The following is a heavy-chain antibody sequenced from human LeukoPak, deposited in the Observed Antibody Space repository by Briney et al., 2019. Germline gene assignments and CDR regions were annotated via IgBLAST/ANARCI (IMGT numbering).Heavy chain of an antibody. D-gene: IGHD3-3*01. CDR1: GGSISSGGYY. Sequence: SQTLSLTCTVSGGSISSGGYYWSWIRQHPGKGLEWIVYIYYSGSTYYNPSLKSRVTISVDTSKNQFSLKLSSVSAADTAVYYCARTYTIFGVVIIRDAFDIWGQGTMVTVSS. CDR2: IYYSGST. J-gene: IGHJ3*02. CDR3: ARTYTIFGVVIIRDAFDI. V-gene: IGHV4-31*03.